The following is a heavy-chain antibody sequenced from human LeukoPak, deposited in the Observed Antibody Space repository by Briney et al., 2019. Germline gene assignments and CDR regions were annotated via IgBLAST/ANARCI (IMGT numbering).Heavy chain of an antibody. J-gene: IGHJ4*02. V-gene: IGHV1-2*02. CDR2: IDANSGTT. Sequence: ASVKVSCKASGYTFTGYYIHWVRQAPGQGLEWMGWIDANSGTTNFPEKFQGRVTMTRDTSTSTVYMELSSLRSEDTAVYYCARDRDGYNRFDYWGQGTLVTVSS. CDR3: ARDRDGYNRFDY. D-gene: IGHD5-24*01. CDR1: GYTFTGYY.